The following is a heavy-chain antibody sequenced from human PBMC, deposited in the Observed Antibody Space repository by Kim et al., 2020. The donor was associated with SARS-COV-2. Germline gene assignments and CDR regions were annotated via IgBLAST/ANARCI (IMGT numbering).Heavy chain of an antibody. CDR3: ARVNSSGWYGQNYYGMDV. CDR1: GGSISSSNW. CDR2: IYHSGST. Sequence: SETLSLTCAVSGGSISSSNWWSWVRQPPGKGLEWIGEIYHSGSTNYNPSLKSRVTISVDKSKNQFSLKLSSVTAADTAVYYCARVNSSGWYGQNYYGMDVWGQGTTVTVSS. D-gene: IGHD6-19*01. J-gene: IGHJ6*02. V-gene: IGHV4-4*02.